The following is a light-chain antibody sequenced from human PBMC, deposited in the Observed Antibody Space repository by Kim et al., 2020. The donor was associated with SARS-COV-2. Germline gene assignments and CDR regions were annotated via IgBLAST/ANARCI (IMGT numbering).Light chain of an antibody. CDR1: SGSIASNY. V-gene: IGLV6-57*03. Sequence: KTVTISCTRSSGSIASNYVQWYQRRPGSAPTTVIYEDNQRPSGVPDRFSGYIDSSSKSASLTISGLKTEDEADYYCQSYDSSNQVVFGGGTQLTVL. CDR3: QSYDSSNQVV. J-gene: IGLJ2*01. CDR2: EDN.